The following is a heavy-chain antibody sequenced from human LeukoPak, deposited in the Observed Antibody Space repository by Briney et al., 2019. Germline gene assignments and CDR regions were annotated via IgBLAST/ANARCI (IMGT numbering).Heavy chain of an antibody. CDR1: GFTFSSYA. J-gene: IGHJ4*02. V-gene: IGHV3-30*04. CDR2: ISYDGSNK. CDR3: ARDGHYYDSSGGSAD. Sequence: GGSLRLSCAAPGFTFSSYAMHWVRQAPGKGLEWVAVISYDGSNKYYADSVKGRFTISRDNSKNTLYLQMNSLRAEDTAVYYCARDGHYYDSSGGSADWGQGTLVTVSS. D-gene: IGHD3-22*01.